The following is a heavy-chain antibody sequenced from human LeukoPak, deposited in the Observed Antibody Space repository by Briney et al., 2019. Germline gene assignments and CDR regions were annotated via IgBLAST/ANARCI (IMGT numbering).Heavy chain of an antibody. CDR3: ARGRSCTDAVCRNWFDP. CDR1: GYSFTSYW. Sequence: GESLKISFKGSGYSFTSYWIGWVRQMPGKGLEWMGTIYPGDSDTRYSPSFQGQVTISVDKSMTTAYLQWSSLKASDTAMYYCARGRSCTDAVCRNWFDPWGQGTLVTVSS. V-gene: IGHV5-51*01. D-gene: IGHD2-8*01. CDR2: IYPGDSDT. J-gene: IGHJ5*02.